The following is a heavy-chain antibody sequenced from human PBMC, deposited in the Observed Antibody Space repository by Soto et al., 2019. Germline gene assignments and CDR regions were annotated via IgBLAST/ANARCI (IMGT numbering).Heavy chain of an antibody. CDR2: ISGSGGST. CDR3: AKGGSRVPARSKEGY. D-gene: IGHD1-26*01. V-gene: IGHV3-23*01. CDR1: GFTFSSYA. J-gene: IGHJ4*02. Sequence: PGGSLRLSCAASGFTFSSYAMSWVRQAPGKGLEWVSAISGSGGSTYYADSVKGRFTISRDNSKNTLYLQMNSLRAEDTAVYYCAKGGSRVPARSKEGYWGQGTLVTVSS.